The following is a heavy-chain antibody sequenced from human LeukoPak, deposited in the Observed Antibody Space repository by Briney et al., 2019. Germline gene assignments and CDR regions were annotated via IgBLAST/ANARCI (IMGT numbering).Heavy chain of an antibody. CDR3: ARGNYLTFDF. D-gene: IGHD1-7*01. V-gene: IGHV4-59*08. J-gene: IGHJ4*02. Sequence: LETLSLTCTVAGGSIRNNYWSWIRQPPGKGLEWIGYVYHSGTTTYNPSLKSRVTISLDTSKNQFSLNLTSVTAADTAMYYCARGNYLTFDFWGQGTLVSVSS. CDR2: VYHSGTT. CDR1: GGSIRNNY.